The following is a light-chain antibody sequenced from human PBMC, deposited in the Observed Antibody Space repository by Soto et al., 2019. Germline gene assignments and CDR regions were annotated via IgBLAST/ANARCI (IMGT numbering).Light chain of an antibody. CDR3: QTSGSGIVV. Sequence: QSVLTQSPSASASLGDSVKLTCTLSSGHSNDAIAWHQQQSEQGTPHLMKLNSDGSQSTGDGIPDRFSGSSSGAARHLTISSLQYDEAAYYYCQTSGSGIVVFGGGTKLTVL. CDR1: SGHSNDA. J-gene: IGLJ2*01. CDR2: LNSDGSQ. V-gene: IGLV4-69*01.